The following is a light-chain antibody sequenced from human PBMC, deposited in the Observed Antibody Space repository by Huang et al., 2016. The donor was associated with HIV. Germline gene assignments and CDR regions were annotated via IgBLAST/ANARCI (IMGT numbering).Light chain of an antibody. Sequence: EIVLTQSPSTLSLSPGERVTLSCRASQSVSSYLALYQQKPGQAPRLMIYDAANRATGIPARFSGSGSGTDFTLTISSLEPEDFAVYYCQQRSNWPSLFTFGPGTKVDIK. J-gene: IGKJ3*01. CDR3: QQRSNWPSLFT. CDR1: QSVSSY. CDR2: DAA. V-gene: IGKV3-11*01.